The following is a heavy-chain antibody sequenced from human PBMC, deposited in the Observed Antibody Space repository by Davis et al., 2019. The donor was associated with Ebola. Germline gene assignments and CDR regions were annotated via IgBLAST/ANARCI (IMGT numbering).Heavy chain of an antibody. V-gene: IGHV3-74*01. CDR2: ISSDGGIT. J-gene: IGHJ4*02. CDR3: VRTTYGAPEY. D-gene: IGHD4-17*01. CDR1: GFTFNKYW. Sequence: GESPKTSCAASGFTFNKYWMHWVRQAPGKGLVYVSRISSDGGITSYADSVKGRFTISRDNAKSTLYLQMNSLTAEDTAVYYCVRTTYGAPEYWGQGTLVTVSS.